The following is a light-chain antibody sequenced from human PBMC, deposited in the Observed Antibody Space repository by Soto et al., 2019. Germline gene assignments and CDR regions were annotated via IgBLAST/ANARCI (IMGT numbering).Light chain of an antibody. V-gene: IGLV1-40*01. CDR2: DNS. CDR1: SSNTGAGYD. CDR3: QSYDSSLSGWV. J-gene: IGLJ3*02. Sequence: QSELTQPPSVSGAPGQRVTISCTGSSSNTGAGYDVHWYQQLPGTAPKLLIYDNSNRPSGVPDRFSGSKSGTSASLAITGLQAEDEADYYCQSYDSSLSGWVFGGGTKLTVL.